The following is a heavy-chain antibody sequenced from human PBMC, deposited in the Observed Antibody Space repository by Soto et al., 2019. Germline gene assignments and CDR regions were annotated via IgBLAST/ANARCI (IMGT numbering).Heavy chain of an antibody. D-gene: IGHD2-15*01. CDR1: GFAFSSYA. V-gene: IGHV3-23*01. J-gene: IGHJ4*02. Sequence: GGSLRLSWAASGFAFSSYAMTWVRQAPGKGLEWVSAISGGGRNTYYADSVKGRFTISRDNSKNTLFLQLNSLRAEDTAVYYCARLVVVAATPFDSWGQGTLVTVSS. CDR2: ISGGGRNT. CDR3: ARLVVVAATPFDS.